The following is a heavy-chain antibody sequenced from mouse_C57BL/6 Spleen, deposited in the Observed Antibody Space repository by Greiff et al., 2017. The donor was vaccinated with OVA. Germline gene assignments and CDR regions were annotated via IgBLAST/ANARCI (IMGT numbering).Heavy chain of an antibody. V-gene: IGHV3-6*01. CDR3: ARDRGFYYFDD. Sequence: DVQLQESGPGLVKPSQSLSLTCSVTGYSITSGYYWYWIRQFPGNNLEWMGYISYDGSNNYNPSLKNRISITRDTSKNQFFLKLNSVTTEDTATYCCARDRGFYYFDDWGQGTTLTVSS. D-gene: IGHD3-1*01. CDR1: GYSITSGYY. J-gene: IGHJ2*01. CDR2: ISYDGSN.